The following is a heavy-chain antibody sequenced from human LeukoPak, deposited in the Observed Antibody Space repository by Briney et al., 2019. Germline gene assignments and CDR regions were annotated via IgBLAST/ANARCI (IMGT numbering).Heavy chain of an antibody. CDR2: IYYTGST. V-gene: IGHV4-59*01. CDR1: GDSISSYY. Sequence: PSETLSLTCTVSGDSISSYYWSWIRQPPGKGLEWIGYIYYTGSTKYNPSLKSRVTISLDTSKKQFSLKLTSVTAPDTAVYSCARSRRGYTYGFRSRELLKAFDIWGQGTVVTVSS. J-gene: IGHJ3*02. D-gene: IGHD5-18*01. CDR3: ARSRRGYTYGFRSRELLKAFDI.